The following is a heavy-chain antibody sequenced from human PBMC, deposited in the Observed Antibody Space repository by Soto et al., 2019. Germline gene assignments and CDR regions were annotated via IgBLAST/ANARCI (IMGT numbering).Heavy chain of an antibody. D-gene: IGHD3-22*01. CDR3: ARDPNSSGYWEGDFDI. CDR2: IIPIFGTA. CDR1: GGTFSSYA. Sequence: QVQLVQSGAEVKKPGSSVKVSCKASGGTFSSYAISWVLQAPGQGLEWMGGIIPIFGTANSAQKFQGRVTITADESTSTAYLELSRLRSEDTAVYYCARDPNSSGYWEGDFDIWGKGTMVTVSS. V-gene: IGHV1-69*01. J-gene: IGHJ3*02.